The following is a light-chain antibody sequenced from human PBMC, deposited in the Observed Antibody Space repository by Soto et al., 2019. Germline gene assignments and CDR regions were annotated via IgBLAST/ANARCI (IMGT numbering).Light chain of an antibody. CDR2: DAS. Sequence: EIVMTQSPATLSVSPGERATLSCXASQSISSNLAWYQQKPGQAPRLLIYDASNRATGIPARFSGSGSGTDFTLTISSLEPEDFAVYYCQQRSNWPPITFGQGTRLE. V-gene: IGKV3-11*01. CDR3: QQRSNWPPIT. CDR1: QSISSN. J-gene: IGKJ5*01.